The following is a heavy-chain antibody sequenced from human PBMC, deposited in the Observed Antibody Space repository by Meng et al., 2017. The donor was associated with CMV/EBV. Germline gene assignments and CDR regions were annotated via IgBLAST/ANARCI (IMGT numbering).Heavy chain of an antibody. CDR1: GYIFTSYY. Sequence: ASVKVSCKASGYIFTSYYINWVRQATGQGLEWMGWMNPNSGNTGYAQKFQGRVTMTSNTSISTAYMELSSLRSEDTAVYYCARGHRVYSSGSIGYWGQGTLVTVSS. J-gene: IGHJ4*02. V-gene: IGHV1-8*01. CDR3: ARGHRVYSSGSIGY. CDR2: MNPNSGNT. D-gene: IGHD6-19*01.